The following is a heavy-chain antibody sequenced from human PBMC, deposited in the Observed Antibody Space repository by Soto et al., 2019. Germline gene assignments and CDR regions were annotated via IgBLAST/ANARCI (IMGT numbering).Heavy chain of an antibody. CDR3: ARAGAAPYYYYGMDV. J-gene: IGHJ6*02. CDR2: INPYNGGT. CDR1: GYTFTGYY. D-gene: IGHD2-15*01. Sequence: ASVKVSCKSSGYTFTGYYMHWVRQAPGQGLEWMGWINPYNGGTNDAQKFQDRVTMTSDTSTSTAYMELRSLRSDDTAVYYCARAGAAPYYYYGMDVWGQGTRVTV. V-gene: IGHV1-2*02.